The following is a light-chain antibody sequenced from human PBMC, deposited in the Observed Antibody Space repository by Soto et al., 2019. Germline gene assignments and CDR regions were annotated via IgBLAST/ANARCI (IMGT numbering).Light chain of an antibody. CDR3: SSYTSSSTRV. V-gene: IGLV2-14*01. CDR1: SSDVGGYNY. Sequence: QSALTQPASVSGSPGQSITISCTGTSSDVGGYNYFSWYQQHPGKAPKLMIYEVSHRPSGVSNRFSGSKSGNTASLTISGLQAEDESDYYCSSYTSSSTRVFGTGTKVTVL. CDR2: EVS. J-gene: IGLJ1*01.